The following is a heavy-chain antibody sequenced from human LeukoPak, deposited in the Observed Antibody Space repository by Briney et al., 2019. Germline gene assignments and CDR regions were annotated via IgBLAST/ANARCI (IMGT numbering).Heavy chain of an antibody. CDR1: GFTFSSYW. D-gene: IGHD2-2*01. Sequence: GGSLRLSCAASGFTFSSYWMHWVRQAPGKGLVWVSGFDGNGPNTYYADSVKGRFTISRDNSKNTLYLQMNSLRAEDTAVYFCASPPLPAVIGYYYYNVDVWGQGTTVTVSS. CDR3: ASPPLPAVIGYYYYNVDV. J-gene: IGHJ6*02. CDR2: FDGNGPNT. V-gene: IGHV3-74*01.